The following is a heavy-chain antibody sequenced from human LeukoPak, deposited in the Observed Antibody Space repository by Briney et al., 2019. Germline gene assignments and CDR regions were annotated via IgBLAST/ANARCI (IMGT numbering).Heavy chain of an antibody. CDR3: ATPWSY. CDR2: ISPDGTIT. Sequence: GGSLRLSCAASGFTFSSYSMNWVRQAPGKGLVWVSYISPDGTITKYADSVKGRFTISRDNAKNTLYMQMDSLRAEDTGPYYCATPWSYWGQGTLVTVSS. D-gene: IGHD3-3*01. V-gene: IGHV3-74*03. CDR1: GFTFSSYS. J-gene: IGHJ4*02.